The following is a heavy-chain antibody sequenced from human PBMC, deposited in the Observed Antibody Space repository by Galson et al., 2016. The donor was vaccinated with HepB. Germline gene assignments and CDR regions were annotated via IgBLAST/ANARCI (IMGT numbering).Heavy chain of an antibody. CDR3: ARDRAGGTFDY. D-gene: IGHD1-26*01. Sequence: SETLSLTCAVSGGSISVYYWSWIRQTPGKGLEWIGYVYNSGSTNYNPSFKSRITMSVDTSKNQFSLKLSSATAADTAVYYCARDRAGGTFDYWGQGTLVTVSS. J-gene: IGHJ4*02. CDR1: GGSISVYY. CDR2: VYNSGST. V-gene: IGHV4-59*01.